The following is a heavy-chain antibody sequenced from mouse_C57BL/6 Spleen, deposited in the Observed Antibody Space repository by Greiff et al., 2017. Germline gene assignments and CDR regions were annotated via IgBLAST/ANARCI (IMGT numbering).Heavy chain of an antibody. D-gene: IGHD1-1*01. Sequence: QVQLKESGAELVRPGASVTLSCKASGYTFTDYEMHWVKQTPVHGLEWIGAIDPETGGTAYNQKFKGKAILTADKSSSTAYMELRSLTSEDSAVYYCTRSDGSSPYWYFDVWGTGTTVTVSS. J-gene: IGHJ1*03. CDR3: TRSDGSSPYWYFDV. V-gene: IGHV1-15*01. CDR1: GYTFTDYE. CDR2: IDPETGGT.